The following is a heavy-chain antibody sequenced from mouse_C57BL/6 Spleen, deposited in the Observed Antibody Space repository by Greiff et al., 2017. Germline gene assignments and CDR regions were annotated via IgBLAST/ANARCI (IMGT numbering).Heavy chain of an antibody. CDR1: GYTFTDYN. CDR2: INPNNGGT. CDR3: ARSYYGSSYWYFDV. V-gene: IGHV1-22*01. Sequence: EVQLQQSGPELVKPGASVKMSCKASGYTFTDYNMHWVKQSHGKSLEWIGYINPNNGGTSYNQKFKGKATLTVNKSSSTAYMELRSLPSEDSAVYYCARSYYGSSYWYFDVWGTGTTVTVSS. D-gene: IGHD1-1*01. J-gene: IGHJ1*03.